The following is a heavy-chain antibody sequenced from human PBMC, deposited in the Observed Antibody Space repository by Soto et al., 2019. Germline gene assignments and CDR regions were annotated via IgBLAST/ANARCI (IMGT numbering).Heavy chain of an antibody. D-gene: IGHD6-19*01. CDR2: IYNTETF. J-gene: IGHJ4*02. Sequence: SETLSISCSFSGVSVSIGSFYWSWIRQPPGKGLEWIGFIYNTETFNYNPSLKSRVTLSVDASKHQFSLKLSSVTAADTAVYYCARVPLRYSSSHNFDSWGQGALVTVSS. CDR1: GVSVSIGSFY. CDR3: ARVPLRYSSSHNFDS. V-gene: IGHV4-61*01.